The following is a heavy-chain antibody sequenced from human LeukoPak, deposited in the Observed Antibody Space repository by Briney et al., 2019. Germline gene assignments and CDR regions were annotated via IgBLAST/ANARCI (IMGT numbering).Heavy chain of an antibody. CDR2: ITWDGRTT. CDR1: GFNFNDHS. J-gene: IGHJ4*02. D-gene: IGHD5-12*01. CDR3: AKEETGHDDIPEYYFDY. Sequence: PGGSLRLSCVASGFNFNDHSMHWVRHPPGKGLECVGFITWDGRTTYYADSLKGQFTISRDNSRNSLFLQIHSLKNEDSGLYYCAKEETGHDDIPEYYFDYWGRGTVVTVS. V-gene: IGHV3-43*01.